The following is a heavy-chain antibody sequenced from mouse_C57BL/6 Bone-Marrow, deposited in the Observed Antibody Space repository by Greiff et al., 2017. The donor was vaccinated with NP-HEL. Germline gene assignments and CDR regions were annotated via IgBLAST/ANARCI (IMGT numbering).Heavy chain of an antibody. D-gene: IGHD1-2*01. CDR3: ARKGVTTAYFDY. J-gene: IGHJ2*01. CDR2: IYPRSGNT. Sequence: QVQLQQSGAELARPGASVKLSCKASGYTFTSYGISWVKQRTGQGLEWIGEIYPRSGNTYYNEKFKGKATLTADKSSSTAYMELRSLNSEDSSVYFCARKGVTTAYFDYWGQGTTLTVSS. V-gene: IGHV1-81*01. CDR1: GYTFTSYG.